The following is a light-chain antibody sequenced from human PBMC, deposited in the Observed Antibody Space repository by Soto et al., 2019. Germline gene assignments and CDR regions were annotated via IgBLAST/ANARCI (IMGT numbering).Light chain of an antibody. CDR2: DAS. CDR1: QSVSSY. Sequence: EIVLTQSPATLSLSPGERATLSCRASQSVSSYLAWYQQKPGQAPRLLIYDASNRATGIPARFSGSGSGTDFTLTISSLEPEDFAVYYCQQRSSWPSTFGGGTKVEIK. CDR3: QQRSSWPST. J-gene: IGKJ4*01. V-gene: IGKV3-11*01.